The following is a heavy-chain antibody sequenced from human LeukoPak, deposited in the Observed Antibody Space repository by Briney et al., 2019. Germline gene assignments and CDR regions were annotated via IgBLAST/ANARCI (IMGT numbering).Heavy chain of an antibody. CDR1: VGSLSGYY. J-gene: IGHJ6*03. CDR2: INHSGST. CDR3: ARGYYCSGSHCCHMDV. V-gene: IGHV4-34*01. Sequence: AETLSLTCAVYVGSLSGYYWSWIRQPPGKGLEWIGEINHSGSTNYNSSLKSRVTISVDTSKNQFSLKLSSVTAADTAVYYCARGYYCSGSHCCHMDVWGKGTTITVS. D-gene: IGHD3-10*01.